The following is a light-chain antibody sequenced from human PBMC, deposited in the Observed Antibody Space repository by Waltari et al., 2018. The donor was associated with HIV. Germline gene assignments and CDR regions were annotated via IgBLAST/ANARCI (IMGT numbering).Light chain of an antibody. Sequence: QSVLTQPPSASGTPGQRVTISCSGRSSDIGSYYDSWFQPLPGTAPKLLIYRNNQRPSGVPDRFSGSKSGTSASLAISGLRSEDEADYYCATWDDNLSGVVFGGGTKLTVL. V-gene: IGLV1-47*01. CDR2: RNN. J-gene: IGLJ2*01. CDR3: ATWDDNLSGVV. CDR1: SSDIGSYY.